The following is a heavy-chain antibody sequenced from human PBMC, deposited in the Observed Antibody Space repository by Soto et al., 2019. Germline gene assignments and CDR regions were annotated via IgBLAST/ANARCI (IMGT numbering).Heavy chain of an antibody. D-gene: IGHD3-22*01. Sequence: GGSLRLSCAASGFTFSSYGMHWVRQAPGKGLEWVAVIWYDGSNQYYADSVKGRFTISRDNSKNTLYLQMNSLRAEDTAVYYCARGPYYYDSSGYYAFDIWGQGSMVTVSS. CDR2: IWYDGSNQ. CDR1: GFTFSSYG. CDR3: ARGPYYYDSSGYYAFDI. J-gene: IGHJ3*02. V-gene: IGHV3-33*01.